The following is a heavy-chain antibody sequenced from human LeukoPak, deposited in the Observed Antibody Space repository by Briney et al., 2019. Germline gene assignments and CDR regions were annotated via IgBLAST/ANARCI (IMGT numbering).Heavy chain of an antibody. J-gene: IGHJ4*02. D-gene: IGHD2-2*01. CDR1: GYSFTSYW. Sequence: GESLKISCKGSGYSFTSYWIGWVRQMPGKGLEWMGNIYPGDSDTRYSPSFQGQVTISADKSISTAYLQWSSLKASDTAMYYCASSRPHCSSTSCPLDYWGQGTLVTVSS. V-gene: IGHV5-51*01. CDR3: ASSRPHCSSTSCPLDY. CDR2: IYPGDSDT.